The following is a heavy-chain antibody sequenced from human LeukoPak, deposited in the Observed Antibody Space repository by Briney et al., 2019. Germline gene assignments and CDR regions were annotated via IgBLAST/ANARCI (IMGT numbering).Heavy chain of an antibody. CDR1: GFTFSSYA. V-gene: IGHV3-30-3*01. Sequence: GGSLRLSCAASGFTFSSYAMHWVRQAPGKGLEWVAVISYDGSNKYYADSVKGRFTISRDNSKNTLYLQMNSLRAEDTAVYYCARQMATAGYDAFDIWGQGTMVTVSS. CDR3: ARQMATAGYDAFDI. CDR2: ISYDGSNK. J-gene: IGHJ3*02. D-gene: IGHD5-24*01.